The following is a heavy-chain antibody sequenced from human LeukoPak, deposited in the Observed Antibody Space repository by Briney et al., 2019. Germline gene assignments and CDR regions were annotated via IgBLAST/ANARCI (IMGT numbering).Heavy chain of an antibody. CDR1: GFTVSSNY. CDR2: IYSGGST. V-gene: IGHV3-66*01. CDR3: ARDREPGIAAAGGFDY. Sequence: GGSLRLSCAASGFTVSSNYMRWVREAPGKGLEWVSVIYSGGSTYYADSVKGRFTISRDNSKNTLYLQMNSLRAEDTAVYYCARDREPGIAAAGGFDYWGQGTLVTVSS. D-gene: IGHD6-13*01. J-gene: IGHJ4*02.